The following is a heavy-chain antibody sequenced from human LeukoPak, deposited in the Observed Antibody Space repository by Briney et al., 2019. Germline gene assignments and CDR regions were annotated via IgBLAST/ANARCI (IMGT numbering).Heavy chain of an antibody. CDR3: ARDGVEMLSGYFDL. CDR2: IKREGSEK. J-gene: IGHJ2*01. V-gene: IGHV3-7*01. CDR1: GFTFNTYW. Sequence: GGSLRLSRAASGFTFNTYWMSWVRQAPGKGLEWVANIKREGSEKHYVDSVKGRFTISRDNAKNSLYLQMNSLRAEDTAVYYCARDGVEMLSGYFDLWGRGTLLTVSS. D-gene: IGHD5-24*01.